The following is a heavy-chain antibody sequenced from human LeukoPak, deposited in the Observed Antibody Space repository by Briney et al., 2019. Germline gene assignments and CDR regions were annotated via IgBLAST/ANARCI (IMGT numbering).Heavy chain of an antibody. CDR1: GYTSTGYY. CDR3: ARGRILYYGSGSYYNELDY. CDR2: INPNSGGT. D-gene: IGHD3-10*01. V-gene: IGHV1-2*06. J-gene: IGHJ4*02. Sequence: ASVKVSCKASGYTSTGYYMHWVRQAPGQGLEWMGRINPNSGGTNYAQKFQGRVTMTRDTSISTAYMELSRLRSDDTAVYYCARGRILYYGSGSYYNELDYWGQGTLVTVSS.